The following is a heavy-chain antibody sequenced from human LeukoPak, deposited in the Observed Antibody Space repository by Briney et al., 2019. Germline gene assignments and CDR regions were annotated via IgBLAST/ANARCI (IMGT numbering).Heavy chain of an antibody. V-gene: IGHV3-48*02. CDR2: VSSGSSII. Sequence: PGGSLRLSCAATKFTFSAYSMNWVRQAPGKGLEWVSYVSSGSSIIYYADSVKGRFTISRDNAKNSLSLQMNSLRDEDTALYYCARGSRLFEDWGQGTLVTVSS. J-gene: IGHJ4*02. CDR3: ARGSRLFED. CDR1: KFTFSAYS. D-gene: IGHD3-22*01.